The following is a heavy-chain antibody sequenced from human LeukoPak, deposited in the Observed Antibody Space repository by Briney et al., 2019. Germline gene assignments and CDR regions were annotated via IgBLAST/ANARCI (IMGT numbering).Heavy chain of an antibody. CDR2: ISSSGSTI. Sequence: GGSLRLSCAASGFTFSDYYMSWIRQAPGKGLEWVSYISSSGSTIYYADSVKGRFTISRDNAKSSLYLQMNSLRAEDTAVYYCARRKTPYYYDSSGYYDYWGQGTLVTVSS. J-gene: IGHJ4*02. D-gene: IGHD3-22*01. V-gene: IGHV3-11*01. CDR3: ARRKTPYYYDSSGYYDY. CDR1: GFTFSDYY.